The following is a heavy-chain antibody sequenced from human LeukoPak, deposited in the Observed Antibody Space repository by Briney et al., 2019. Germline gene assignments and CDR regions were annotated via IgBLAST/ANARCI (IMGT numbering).Heavy chain of an antibody. CDR3: ARDVVSYYDSSGLPRGMDV. D-gene: IGHD3-22*01. V-gene: IGHV1-46*01. CDR2: INPSGGST. CDR1: GYTFTSYY. Sequence: GASVKVSCKASGYTFTSYYMHWVRQAPGQGLEWMGIINPSGGSTSYAQEFQGRVTMTRDTSTSTVYMELSSLRSEDTAVYYCARDVVSYYDSSGLPRGMDVWGQGTTVTVSS. J-gene: IGHJ6*02.